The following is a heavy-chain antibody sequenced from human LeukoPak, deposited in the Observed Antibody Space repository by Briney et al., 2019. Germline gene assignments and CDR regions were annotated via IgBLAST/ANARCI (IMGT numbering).Heavy chain of an antibody. CDR3: AKDHFARDSTVN. D-gene: IGHD3-22*01. Sequence: PGGPLRLSCAASGFTFSNYYMSWIRQAPGKGLVWVSYISSRSSNKYYADSVKGRFTISRDNSKNTLYLQMNSLRAEDTAVYYCAKDHFARDSTVNWGQGTLVTVSS. J-gene: IGHJ4*02. CDR1: GFTFSNYY. CDR2: ISSRSSNK. V-gene: IGHV3-11*04.